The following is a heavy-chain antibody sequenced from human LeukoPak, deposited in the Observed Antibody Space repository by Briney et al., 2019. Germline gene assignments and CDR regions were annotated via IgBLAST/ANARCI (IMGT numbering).Heavy chain of an antibody. CDR3: TTEYYYDSSGLFDY. CDR2: IKKKTDGRTT. Sequence: PGGSLRLSCVVSGFTFSNAWMSWVRQAPGKGLEWVGRIKKKTDGRTTDYAAPVKGRFTISRDDSKNTLYLQMNSLKTEDTAVYYCTTEYYYDSSGLFDYWGQGTLVTVSS. D-gene: IGHD3-22*01. CDR1: GFTFSNAW. J-gene: IGHJ4*02. V-gene: IGHV3-15*01.